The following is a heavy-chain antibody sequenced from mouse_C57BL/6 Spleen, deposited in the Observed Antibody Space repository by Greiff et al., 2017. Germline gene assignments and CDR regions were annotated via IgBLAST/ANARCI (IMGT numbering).Heavy chain of an antibody. D-gene: IGHD3-1*01. V-gene: IGHV1-26*01. CDR1: GYTFTDYY. Sequence: EVQLQQSGPELVKPGASVKISCKASGYTFTDYYMNWVKQSHGKSLEWIGDINPNNGGTSYNQKFKGKATLTVDKSSSTAYMELRSLTSEDSAVYYCARWGLGYDPDYWGQGTTLTVSS. CDR3: ARWGLGYDPDY. CDR2: INPNNGGT. J-gene: IGHJ2*01.